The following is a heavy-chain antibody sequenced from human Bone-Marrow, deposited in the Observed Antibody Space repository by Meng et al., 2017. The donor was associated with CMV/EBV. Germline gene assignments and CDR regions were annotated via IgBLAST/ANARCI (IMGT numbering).Heavy chain of an antibody. CDR3: TIPYGEGADY. J-gene: IGHJ4*02. Sequence: CADSGFTLSNAWMSWVRQAPGKGLEWVGRIKSKTDGGTTDYAAPVKGRFTISRDDSKNTLYLQMNSLKTEDTAVYYCTIPYGEGADYWGQGTLVTVSS. D-gene: IGHD7-27*01. CDR1: GFTLSNAW. CDR2: IKSKTDGGTT. V-gene: IGHV3-15*01.